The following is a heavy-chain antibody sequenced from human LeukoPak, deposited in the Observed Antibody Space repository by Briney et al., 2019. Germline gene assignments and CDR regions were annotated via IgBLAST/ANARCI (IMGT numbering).Heavy chain of an antibody. J-gene: IGHJ4*02. CDR3: AGDITGIVDY. Sequence: GGSLRLSCAASGCTFSSYGTHWVRQARDKGREWVAVIWSEGNNKYYTDSVKGRFTISRDNSKNSLYMQMKSLRAEDTAVYYCAGDITGIVDYWGQGTLVTVSS. CDR2: IWSEGNNK. V-gene: IGHV3-33*01. CDR1: GCTFSSYG. D-gene: IGHD6-13*01.